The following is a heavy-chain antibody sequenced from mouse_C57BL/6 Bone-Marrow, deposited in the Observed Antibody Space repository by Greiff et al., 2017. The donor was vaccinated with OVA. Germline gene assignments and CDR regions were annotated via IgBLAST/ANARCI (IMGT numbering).Heavy chain of an antibody. CDR2: INYDGSST. CDR3: ARRGGSSYDYAMDY. D-gene: IGHD1-1*01. Sequence: EVKLVESEGGLVQPGSSMKLSCTASGFTFSDYYMAWVRQVPEKGLEWVANINYDGSSTYYLDSLKSRFIISRDNAKNILYLQMSSLKSEDTATYYCARRGGSSYDYAMDYWGQGTSVTVSS. J-gene: IGHJ4*01. CDR1: GFTFSDYY. V-gene: IGHV5-16*01.